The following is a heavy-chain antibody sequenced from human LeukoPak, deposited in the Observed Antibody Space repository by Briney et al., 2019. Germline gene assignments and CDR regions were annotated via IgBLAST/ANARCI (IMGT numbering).Heavy chain of an antibody. J-gene: IGHJ4*02. Sequence: GGSLRLSCAASGFTVSNNYMSWVRQAPGKGLEWVSIIYSSGTPYYADSVKGRFTISRDNSKNTLFLQMSSLRAEDTAVYYCARADSSSWYGVDYWGQGTLVTVSS. CDR1: GFTVSNNY. CDR3: ARADSSSWYGVDY. CDR2: IYSSGTP. D-gene: IGHD6-13*01. V-gene: IGHV3-53*01.